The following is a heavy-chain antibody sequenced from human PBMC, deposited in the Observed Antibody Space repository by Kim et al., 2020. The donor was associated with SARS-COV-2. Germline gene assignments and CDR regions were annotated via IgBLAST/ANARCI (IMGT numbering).Heavy chain of an antibody. Sequence: SEALSLTCTVSGGSISSSSFYWGWIRQPPGKGLEWIGNIHHTGSTYYTPSLKSRVTISVDTSKNQFALKLSSVSAADTAVYCCARQRRTSGNYDFDYWGQGTLVTVSS. CDR3: ARQRRTSGNYDFDY. J-gene: IGHJ4*02. V-gene: IGHV4-39*01. CDR1: GGSISSSSFY. D-gene: IGHD1-26*01. CDR2: IHHTGST.